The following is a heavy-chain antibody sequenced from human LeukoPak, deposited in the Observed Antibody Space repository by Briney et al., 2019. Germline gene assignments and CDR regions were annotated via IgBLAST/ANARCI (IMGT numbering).Heavy chain of an antibody. V-gene: IGHV4-59*05. J-gene: IGHJ5*02. CDR1: GGSISSYY. CDR3: ARYPPNSSSWYSWFDP. Sequence: PSETLSLTCTVSGGSISSYYWSWIRQPPGKGLEWIGRIYYSGSTYYNPSLKSPVTISIDTSKDQFSLKLSSVTASDTAVYYCARYPPNSSSWYSWFDPWGQGTLVTVSS. CDR2: IYYSGST. D-gene: IGHD6-13*01.